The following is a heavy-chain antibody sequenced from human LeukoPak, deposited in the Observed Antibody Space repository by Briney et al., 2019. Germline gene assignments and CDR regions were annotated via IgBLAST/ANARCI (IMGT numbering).Heavy chain of an antibody. CDR2: INPNSGGK. CDR3: ARDRYGDGFAHFDY. J-gene: IGHJ4*02. V-gene: IGHV1-2*02. Sequence: ASVKVSCKASGYTFTGYYMHWVRQAPGQGLEWMGWINPNSGGKTYAKTFQGRVTMTREPSISTAYMELRRLTSDDTAVYFCARDRYGDGFAHFDYWGQGTLVTVSS. D-gene: IGHD5-24*01. CDR1: GYTFTGYY.